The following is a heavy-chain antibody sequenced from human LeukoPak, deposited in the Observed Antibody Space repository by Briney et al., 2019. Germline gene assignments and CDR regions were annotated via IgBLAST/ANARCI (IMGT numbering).Heavy chain of an antibody. D-gene: IGHD5-24*01. V-gene: IGHV1-24*01. CDR2: FDPEDGET. CDR3: ATAYNHDGYFDY. J-gene: IGHJ4*02. CDR1: GYTLTELS. Sequence: GASVKVSCKVSGYTLTELSMHWVRQAPGKGLEWMGGFDPEDGETIYAQKFQGRVTMTEDTSTDTAYMELSSLRSEDTAVYYCATAYNHDGYFDYWGQGTLVTVSS.